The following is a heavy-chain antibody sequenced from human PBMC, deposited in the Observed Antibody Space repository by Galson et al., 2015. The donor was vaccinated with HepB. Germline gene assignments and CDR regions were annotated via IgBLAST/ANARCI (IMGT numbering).Heavy chain of an antibody. J-gene: IGHJ4*02. CDR2: IYWNDDK. Sequence: PALVKPTQTLTLTCTFSGFSLSTSGVGVGWIRQPPGKALEWLALIYWNDDKRYSPSLKTRLTITKDTSKNQVVLTMTNMDHVDTGTYYCAHSRKLGMNFDYWGQGTLVTVSS. D-gene: IGHD7-27*01. CDR3: AHSRKLGMNFDY. V-gene: IGHV2-5*01. CDR1: GFSLSTSGVG.